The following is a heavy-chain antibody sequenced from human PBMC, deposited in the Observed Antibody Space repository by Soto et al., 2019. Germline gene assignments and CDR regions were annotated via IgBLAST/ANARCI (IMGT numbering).Heavy chain of an antibody. D-gene: IGHD2-2*01. J-gene: IGHJ6*03. V-gene: IGHV4-59*01. CDR3: ARGGLPAATQPKKSYYYYRYIDV. CDR1: GGSISSYY. CDR2: IYYSGST. Sequence: SETLSLTCTVSGGSISSYYWSWIRQPPGKGLEWIGYIYYSGSTSYNPSLKSRVTISVDTSKNQFSLGLSSVTAADTAVYYCARGGLPAATQPKKSYYYYRYIDVWDKGTTVTVSS.